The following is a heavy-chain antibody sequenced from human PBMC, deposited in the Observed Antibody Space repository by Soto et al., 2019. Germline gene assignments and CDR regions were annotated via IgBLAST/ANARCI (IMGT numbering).Heavy chain of an antibody. CDR2: INAGNGNT. V-gene: IGHV1-3*01. CDR1: GYSLTSNA. Sequence: GASVKVSCKDSGYSLTSNARHWMRQAPGQRLEWMGWINAGNGNTKVPQKFQGRVTFTRDTSASTAYMELSSLTSEDTAVYYCARLIHCFTTSCYFDYWGQGILVTVSS. D-gene: IGHD2-2*01. CDR3: ARLIHCFTTSCYFDY. J-gene: IGHJ4*02.